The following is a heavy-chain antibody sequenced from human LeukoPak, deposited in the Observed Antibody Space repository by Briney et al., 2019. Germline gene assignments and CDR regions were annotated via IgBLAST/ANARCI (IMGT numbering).Heavy chain of an antibody. J-gene: IGHJ4*02. V-gene: IGHV4-34*01. CDR3: ARGTYFVDY. CDR1: GGSFSGYY. D-gene: IGHD3-10*01. Sequence: SETLSLTCAVYGGSFSGYYWSWIRQPPGKGLEWIGEINHSGSTNYNPSLKSRVTISVDTSKNQFSLKLSSVTAADMAVYYCARGTYFVDYWGQGTLVTVSS. CDR2: INHSGST.